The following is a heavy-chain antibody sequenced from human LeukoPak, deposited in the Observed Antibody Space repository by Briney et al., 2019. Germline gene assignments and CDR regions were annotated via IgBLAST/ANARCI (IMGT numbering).Heavy chain of an antibody. Sequence: GGSLRLSCAASGVTFSSYALSWVRQAPGKGLEWVSGISGSGGTTYYADSVKGRFTISRANSKHTLYLQMNSLRAEDTAVYYCAKDFWQWFGELWSYWGQGTLVTVSS. CDR3: AKDFWQWFGELWSY. J-gene: IGHJ4*02. CDR1: GVTFSSYA. D-gene: IGHD3-10*01. V-gene: IGHV3-23*01. CDR2: ISGSGGTT.